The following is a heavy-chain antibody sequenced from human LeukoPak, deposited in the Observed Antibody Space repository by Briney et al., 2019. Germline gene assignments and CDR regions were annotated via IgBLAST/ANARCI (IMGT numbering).Heavy chain of an antibody. CDR1: GGSISSYY. V-gene: IGHV4-59*12. CDR3: ARGYGDYRYYNYYMDV. Sequence: SETLSLTCTVSGGSISSYYWSWIRQPPGKGLEWIGYIYYSGSTNYNPSLKSRVTISVDTSKNQFSLKLSSVTAADTAVYYCARGYGDYRYYNYYMDVWGQGTTVTVSS. D-gene: IGHD4-17*01. CDR2: IYYSGST. J-gene: IGHJ6*03.